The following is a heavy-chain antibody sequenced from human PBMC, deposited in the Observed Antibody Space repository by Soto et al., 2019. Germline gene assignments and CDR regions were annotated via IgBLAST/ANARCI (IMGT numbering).Heavy chain of an antibody. J-gene: IGHJ5*02. CDR1: GFTFSSYA. CDR2: ISYDGSNK. CDR3: TRAPGYSNGWYWSWFDP. Sequence: QVQLVESGGGVVQPGRSLRLSCAASGFTFSSYAMHWVRQAPGKGLEWVAVISYDGSNKYYADSVKGRFTISRDNSKNTLYLQMNSLRAEDTAVYYCTRAPGYSNGWYWSWFDPWGQGTLVTVSS. D-gene: IGHD6-19*01. V-gene: IGHV3-30-3*01.